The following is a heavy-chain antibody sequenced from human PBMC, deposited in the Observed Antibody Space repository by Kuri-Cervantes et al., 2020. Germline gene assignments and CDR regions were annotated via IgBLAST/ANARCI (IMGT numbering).Heavy chain of an antibody. V-gene: IGHV4-38-2*02. D-gene: IGHD2-8*01. CDR1: GYSISSGHS. CDR3: ARGPENTNGFYFDY. Sequence: SETLSLTCSVSGYSISSGHSWGWIRQPPGKGLEWIGNLYHSGIPYYNPSLKSRVTVSIDTSKNQFSLTLTSVTAADTALYYCARGPENTNGFYFDYWGQGALVTVSS. CDR2: LYHSGIP. J-gene: IGHJ4*02.